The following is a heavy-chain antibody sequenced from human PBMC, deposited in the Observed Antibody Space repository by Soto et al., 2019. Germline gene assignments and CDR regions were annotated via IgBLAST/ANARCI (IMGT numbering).Heavy chain of an antibody. CDR1: GYSFTSYW. CDR2: IDPSDSYT. Sequence: GESLKISWKGSGYSFTSYWISWVRQMPGKGLEWMGRIDPSDSYTNYSPSFQGHVTISADKSISTAYLQWSSLKASDTAMYYCARXGGYDFWSGYPPGWFDPWGQGTLVTVSS. D-gene: IGHD3-3*01. V-gene: IGHV5-10-1*01. CDR3: ARXGGYDFWSGYPPGWFDP. J-gene: IGHJ5*02.